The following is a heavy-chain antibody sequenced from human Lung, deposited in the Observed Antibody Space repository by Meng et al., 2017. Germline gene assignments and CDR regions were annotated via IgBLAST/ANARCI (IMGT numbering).Heavy chain of an antibody. CDR2: INHSGST. Sequence: QGQLQQWGAGLLKPSETLSLPCVGSGGSFSDYYWSWIRQPPGKGLEWIGEINHSGSTNYNPSLESRATISVDTSQNNLSLKLSSVTAADSAVYYCARGPTTMAHDFDYWGQGTLVTVSS. V-gene: IGHV4-34*01. D-gene: IGHD4-11*01. CDR1: GGSFSDYY. CDR3: ARGPTTMAHDFDY. J-gene: IGHJ4*02.